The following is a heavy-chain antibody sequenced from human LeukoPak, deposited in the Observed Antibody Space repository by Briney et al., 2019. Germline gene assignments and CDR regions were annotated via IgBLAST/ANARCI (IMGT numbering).Heavy chain of an antibody. V-gene: IGHV4-39*01. CDR1: GGSISSSGYY. CDR3: ARHSLPWSHIAVVHAISSFDY. D-gene: IGHD2-21*01. Sequence: TSETLSLTCTVSGGSISSSGYYWGWLRPPPGKGLEWVGRIYYSGSTYYNPSLKIRVTVSVDTSKNQFSLRLSSATAADTAVYYCARHSLPWSHIAVVHAISSFDYWGQGTLVTVSS. J-gene: IGHJ4*02. CDR2: IYYSGST.